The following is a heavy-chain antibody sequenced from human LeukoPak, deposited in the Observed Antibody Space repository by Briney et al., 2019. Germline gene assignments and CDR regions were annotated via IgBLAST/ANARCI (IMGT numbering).Heavy chain of an antibody. CDR1: GFTFSSYS. V-gene: IGHV3-21*01. J-gene: IGHJ3*02. D-gene: IGHD4-17*01. CDR2: ISSSSSYI. Sequence: GGSRRLSCAASGFTFSSYSMNWVRQAPGKGLEWVSSISSSSSYIYYADSVKGRFTISRDSAKNSLYLQMNSLRAEDTAVYYCARARSDDYGDYYDAFDIWGQGTMVTVSS. CDR3: ARARSDDYGDYYDAFDI.